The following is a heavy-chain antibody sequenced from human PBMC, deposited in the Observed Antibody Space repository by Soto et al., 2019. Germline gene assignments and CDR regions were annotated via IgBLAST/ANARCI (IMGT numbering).Heavy chain of an antibody. CDR2: ISWNSGSI. V-gene: IGHV3-9*01. Sequence: GGSLRLSGTACGFTFDDYSMHWVRQTPGKGLEWVSGISWNSGSIGYADSVKGRFTISRDNAKNSLYLQMNSLRAEDTALYYCAKAKYSTSTPTWLDGWGQG. D-gene: IGHD6-13*01. J-gene: IGHJ5*02. CDR1: GFTFDDYS. CDR3: AKAKYSTSTPTWLDG.